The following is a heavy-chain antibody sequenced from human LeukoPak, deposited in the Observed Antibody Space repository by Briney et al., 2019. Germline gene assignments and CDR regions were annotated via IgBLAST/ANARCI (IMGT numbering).Heavy chain of an antibody. V-gene: IGHV4-59*08. D-gene: IGHD4-17*01. J-gene: IGHJ4*02. CDR2: IYYSGST. CDR1: GGSISSYY. CDR3: ASSNDYGDYALEY. Sequence: SETLSLTCTVSGGSISSYYWSWIRQPPGKGLEWIGYIYYSGSTNYNPSLKSRVTISVDTSKSQFSLKLSSVTAADTAVYYCASSNDYGDYALEYWGQGTLVTVSS.